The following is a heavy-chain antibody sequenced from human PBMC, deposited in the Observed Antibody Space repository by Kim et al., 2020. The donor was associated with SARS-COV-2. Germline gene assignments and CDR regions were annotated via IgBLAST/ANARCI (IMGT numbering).Heavy chain of an antibody. CDR1: GFTFDDYA. CDR3: ATSGGRSGWFPNWFDP. CDR2: ISWNSGSI. V-gene: IGHV3-9*01. J-gene: IGHJ5*02. Sequence: GGSLRLSCAASGFTFDDYAMHWVRQAPGKGLEWVSGISWNSGSIGYADSVKGRFTISRDNAKNSLYLQMNSLRAEDTALYYCATSGGRSGWFPNWFDPWGQGTLVTVSS. D-gene: IGHD6-19*01.